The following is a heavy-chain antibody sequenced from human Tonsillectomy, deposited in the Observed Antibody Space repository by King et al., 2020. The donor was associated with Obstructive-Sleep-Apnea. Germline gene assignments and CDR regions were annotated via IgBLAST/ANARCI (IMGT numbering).Heavy chain of an antibody. Sequence: QLVQSGGGVVQPGGSLRLSCTASGFIFSNYGMHWVRQSPVKGLEWVAFIRYDGTNRYYADSVKGRFTISRDNSKNTLYLQMSSLRAEDTAIYYCGKSVGDVYSSACPDNWGQGNLVSVSS. J-gene: IGHJ4*02. D-gene: IGHD6-25*01. CDR3: GKSVGDVYSSACPDN. V-gene: IGHV3-30*02. CDR1: GFIFSNYG. CDR2: IRYDGTNR.